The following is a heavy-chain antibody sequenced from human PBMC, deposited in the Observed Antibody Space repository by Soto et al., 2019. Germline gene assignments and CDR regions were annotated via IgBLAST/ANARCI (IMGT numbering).Heavy chain of an antibody. J-gene: IGHJ6*02. D-gene: IGHD3-10*01. CDR2: INHSGST. CDR3: ARGSFYGSGSYYRYSNYYYGMDV. V-gene: IGHV4-34*01. Sequence: SETLSLTCAVYGGSFSGYYWSWLRQPPGKGLEWIGEINHSGSTNYNPSLKSRVTISVDTSKNQFSLKLSSVTAADTAVYYCARGSFYGSGSYYRYSNYYYGMDVWGQGTTVTVSS. CDR1: GGSFSGYY.